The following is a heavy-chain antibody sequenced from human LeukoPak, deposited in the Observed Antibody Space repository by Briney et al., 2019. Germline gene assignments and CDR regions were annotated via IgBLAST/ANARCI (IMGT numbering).Heavy chain of an antibody. CDR3: ARDRGYCRGTTCYAYYFDS. D-gene: IGHD2-2*01. CDR1: GFTFSNYW. CDR2: IKQDGSEK. J-gene: IGHJ4*02. Sequence: GGSLRLSCAASGFTFSNYWMSWVRQAPGKGLEWVANIKQDGSEKYYVDSVKGRFTISRDNAKNSLYLQMNSLRAEDTAVYYCARDRGYCRGTTCYAYYFDSWGQGTLVTVSS. V-gene: IGHV3-7*01.